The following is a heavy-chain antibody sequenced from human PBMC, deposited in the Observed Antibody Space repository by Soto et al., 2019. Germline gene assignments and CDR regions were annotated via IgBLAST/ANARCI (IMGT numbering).Heavy chain of an antibody. D-gene: IGHD1-1*01. V-gene: IGHV4-31*03. CDR3: ARATGTLRSRNCDY. Sequence: SETLSLTCSVSGGSISTVGHYWTWIRQPPGKGLEWIGSIYHTGSTYYSKSLRSRLTMSVDTSKSQFSLRLSSVTAADTAVYYCARATGTLRSRNCDYWGQGSLVTVAS. CDR1: GGSISTVGHY. J-gene: IGHJ4*02. CDR2: IYHTGST.